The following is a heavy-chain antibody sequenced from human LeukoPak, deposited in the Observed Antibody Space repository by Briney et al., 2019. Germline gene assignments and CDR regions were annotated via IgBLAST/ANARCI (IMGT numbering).Heavy chain of an antibody. J-gene: IGHJ4*02. CDR1: GFIFSDYY. D-gene: IGHD3-9*01. CDR3: ARVPNDRRYFDWNFDY. CDR2: ISSSGSTI. Sequence: PGGSLRLSCTASGFIFSDYYMSWIRQAPGKGLEWVSYISSSGSTIYYADSVKGRFTISRGNAKNSLYLQMNSLRAEDTAVYYCARVPNDRRYFDWNFDYWGQGTLVTVSS. V-gene: IGHV3-11*04.